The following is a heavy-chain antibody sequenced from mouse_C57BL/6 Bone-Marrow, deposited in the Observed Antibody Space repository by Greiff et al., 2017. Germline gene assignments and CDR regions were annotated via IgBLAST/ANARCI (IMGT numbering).Heavy chain of an antibody. J-gene: IGHJ4*01. CDR3: AREGQLRLQAMDY. Sequence: QVQLQQPGAELVRPGSSVKLSFKASGYTFTSYWMDWVKQRPGQGLEWIGNIYPSDSETHYNQKFKDKATLTVDKSSSKAYMQLSSLTSEDSAVYYCAREGQLRLQAMDYWGQGTSVTVSS. D-gene: IGHD3-2*02. CDR2: IYPSDSET. CDR1: GYTFTSYW. V-gene: IGHV1-61*01.